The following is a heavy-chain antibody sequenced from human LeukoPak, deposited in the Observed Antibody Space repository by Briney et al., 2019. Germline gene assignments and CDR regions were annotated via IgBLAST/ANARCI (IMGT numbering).Heavy chain of an antibody. CDR3: AKSDCSSIYCYVLDY. CDR1: GFTFSSHA. V-gene: IGHV3-23*01. Sequence: TGGSLRLSCAGSGFTFSSHAMSWVRQAPGKGLEWVSAVSGSGDSTYYADSVKGRFTISRDYSKNTLLLQMNSLRDEDTALYYRAKSDCSSIYCYVLDYWGQGTLVTVSS. J-gene: IGHJ4*02. CDR2: VSGSGDST. D-gene: IGHD2-2*01.